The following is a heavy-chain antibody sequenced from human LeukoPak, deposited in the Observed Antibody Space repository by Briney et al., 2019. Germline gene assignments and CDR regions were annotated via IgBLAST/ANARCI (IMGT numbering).Heavy chain of an antibody. CDR2: ISGSGGST. CDR3: AKDRHYYGSGSPYY. D-gene: IGHD3-10*01. V-gene: IGHV3-23*01. Sequence: AMSWVRQAPGKXLEGGSAISGSGGSTYYADSVKGRFTISRDNSKNTLYLQMNSLRAEDTAVYYCAKDRHYYGSGSPYYWGQGTLVTVSS. J-gene: IGHJ4*02. CDR1: A.